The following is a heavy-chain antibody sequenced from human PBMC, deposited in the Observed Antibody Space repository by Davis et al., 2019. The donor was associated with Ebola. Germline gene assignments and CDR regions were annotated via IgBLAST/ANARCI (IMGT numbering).Heavy chain of an antibody. D-gene: IGHD1-26*01. Sequence: AASVKVSCKASGYTFTSYGISWVRQAPGQGLEWMGWISAYNGNTNYAQKLQGRVTITADESTSTAYMELSSLRSEDTAVYYCARAGQGGQGGPGATFDYWGQGTLVTVSS. CDR1: GYTFTSYG. CDR3: ARAGQGGQGGPGATFDY. V-gene: IGHV1-18*01. J-gene: IGHJ4*02. CDR2: ISAYNGNT.